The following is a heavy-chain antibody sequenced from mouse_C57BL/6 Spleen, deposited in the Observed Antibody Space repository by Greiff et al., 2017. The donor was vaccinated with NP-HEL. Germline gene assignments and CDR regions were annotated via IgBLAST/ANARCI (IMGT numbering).Heavy chain of an antibody. CDR1: GYTFTDYE. V-gene: IGHV1-15*01. D-gene: IGHD4-1*01. Sequence: QLQQSGAELVRPGASVTLSCKASGYTFTDYEMHWVKQTPVHGLEWIGAIDPETGGTAYNQKFKGKAILTADKSSSTAYMELRSLTSEDSAVYYCTRSTGTFWYFDVWGTGTTVTVSS. J-gene: IGHJ1*03. CDR2: IDPETGGT. CDR3: TRSTGTFWYFDV.